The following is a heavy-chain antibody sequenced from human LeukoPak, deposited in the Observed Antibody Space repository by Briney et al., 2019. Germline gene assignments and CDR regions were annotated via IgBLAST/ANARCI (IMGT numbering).Heavy chain of an antibody. Sequence: GGSLRLSCAASGFIFSSYAMTWVRQAPGKGLQWVAHIRYDGRSKYSADSVKGRFTIYRDNSKSTLYLQMNSLRPEDTAVYYCAKEYGSFDYWGQGTLVTVSS. V-gene: IGHV3-30*02. CDR1: GFIFSSYA. CDR3: AKEYGSFDY. J-gene: IGHJ4*02. CDR2: IRYDGRSK. D-gene: IGHD5-24*01.